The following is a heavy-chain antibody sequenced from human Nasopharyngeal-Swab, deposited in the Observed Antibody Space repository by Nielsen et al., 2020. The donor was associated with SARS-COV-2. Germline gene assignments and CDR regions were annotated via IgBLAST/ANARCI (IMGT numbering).Heavy chain of an antibody. CDR3: AKERPVVVAATDNDY. CDR2: IYSGGST. V-gene: IGHV3-66*02. J-gene: IGHJ4*02. CDR1: GFTVSSNY. D-gene: IGHD2-15*01. Sequence: GESLKISCAASGFTVSSNYMSWVRQAPGKGLEWVSVIYSGGSTYYADSVKGRFTISRDNSKNTLYLQMNSLRAEDTAVYYCAKERPVVVAATDNDYWGQGTLVTVSS.